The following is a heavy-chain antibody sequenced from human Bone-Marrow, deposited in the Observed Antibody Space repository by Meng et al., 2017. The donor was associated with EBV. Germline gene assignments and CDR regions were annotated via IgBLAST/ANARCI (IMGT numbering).Heavy chain of an antibody. CDR2: LAYDGNLK. CDR1: GFSFXNYA. CDR3: AKDQRADTEGFLYETIRYFDY. D-gene: IGHD2-21*01. V-gene: IGHV3-30*18. J-gene: IGHJ4*02. Sequence: VQLVESXXXXVXXGGXLRLSCSASGFSFXNYAMHWVRQAPGKGLEWVAVLAYDGNLKSYADSVKGRFTISRDTSKNTLFLQMNGLRAEDTAVYYCAKDQRADTEGFLYETIRYFDYWGQGNLGTVSS.